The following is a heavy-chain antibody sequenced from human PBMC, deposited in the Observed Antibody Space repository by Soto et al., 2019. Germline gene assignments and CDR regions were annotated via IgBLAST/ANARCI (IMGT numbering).Heavy chain of an antibody. CDR3: AREGPLTGYDYVYYYGMDV. CDR2: ISAYNGNT. Sequence: QVQLVQSGAEVKKPGASVKVSCKASGYTFTSYGISWVRQAPGQGLEWMGWISAYNGNTNYAQKLQGRVTMTTDTTTSTAYMELRSLRSDDTAVYYCAREGPLTGYDYVYYYGMDVWGQGTTVTVSS. CDR1: GYTFTSYG. J-gene: IGHJ6*02. D-gene: IGHD3-16*01. V-gene: IGHV1-18*01.